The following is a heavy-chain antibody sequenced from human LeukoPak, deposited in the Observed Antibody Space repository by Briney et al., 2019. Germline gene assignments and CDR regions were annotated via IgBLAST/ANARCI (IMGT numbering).Heavy chain of an antibody. J-gene: IGHJ3*02. D-gene: IGHD6-13*01. CDR3: AGSVAAAGTDEDAFGI. CDR2: IYHSGST. CDR1: GYSISSGYY. V-gene: IGHV4-38-2*02. Sequence: PSETLSLTCTVSGYSISSGYYWGWIRQPPGKGLEWIGSIYHSGSTYYNPSLKSRVTISVDTSKNQFSLKLSSVTAADTAVYYCAGSVAAAGTDEDAFGIWGQGTMVTVSS.